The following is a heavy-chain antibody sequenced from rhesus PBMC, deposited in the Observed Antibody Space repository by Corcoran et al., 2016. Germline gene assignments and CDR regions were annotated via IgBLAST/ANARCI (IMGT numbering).Heavy chain of an antibody. Sequence: VTLQESVPALVKPTQPLTLTCTFSGSSISTSGMGVGWIRQPPGKALEWLALIYWDDDKFYNTSLKSRLTISKDTSKNQFVRRMTNMDPVDTATYYCARRREELQAFDYWGQGVLVTVSS. CDR3: ARRREELQAFDY. CDR1: GSSISTSGMG. V-gene: IGHV2-174*01. CDR2: IYWDDDK. D-gene: IGHD1-44*02. J-gene: IGHJ4*01.